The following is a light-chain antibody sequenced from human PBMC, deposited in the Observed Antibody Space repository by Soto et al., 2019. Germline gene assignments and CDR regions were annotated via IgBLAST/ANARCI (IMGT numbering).Light chain of an antibody. CDR1: SSDVGCYNL. J-gene: IGLJ2*01. CDR3: CSYAGSSTFHVV. Sequence: QSALTQPASVSGSPGQSITISCTGTSSDVGCYNLVSWYQQHPGKAPKLMIYEGSKRPSGVSNRFSGSKSGNTASLTISGLQAEDEADYYCCSYAGSSTFHVVFGGGTKLTVL. V-gene: IGLV2-23*03. CDR2: EGS.